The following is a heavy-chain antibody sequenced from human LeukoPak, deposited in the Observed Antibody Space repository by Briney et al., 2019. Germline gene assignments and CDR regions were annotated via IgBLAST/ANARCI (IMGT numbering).Heavy chain of an antibody. CDR2: VNWHATT. CDR3: AKDLTYESSGSVIDT. CDR1: GFIFEDYT. J-gene: IGHJ5*02. V-gene: IGHV3-43*01. Sequence: GGSPRLSCAPSGFIFEDYTMHWVRQVPGKTLEWVSLVNWHATTYYADSLKGRFTISRDNSKISLYLQMDSLRTEDTAFYCCAKDLTYESSGSVIDTWGLGTLVTVSS. D-gene: IGHD3-22*01.